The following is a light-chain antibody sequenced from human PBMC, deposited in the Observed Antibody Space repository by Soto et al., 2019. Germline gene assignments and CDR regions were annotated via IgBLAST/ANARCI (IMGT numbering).Light chain of an antibody. V-gene: IGLV2-14*03. CDR2: EVS. J-gene: IGLJ1*01. CDR3: SSYTTSSTVV. CDR1: SSDVGGYNF. Sequence: QAEVTQPASVFGSPGQSITFSCTGTSSDVGGYNFVSWYQQHPGKAPKLMIYEVSSRPSGVSNRFSGSKSGNTASLTISGLQPEDEADYYCSSYTTSSTVVFGTGTKLTVL.